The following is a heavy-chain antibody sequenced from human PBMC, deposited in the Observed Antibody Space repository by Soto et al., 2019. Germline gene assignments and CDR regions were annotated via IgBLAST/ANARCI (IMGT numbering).Heavy chain of an antibody. J-gene: IGHJ6*02. Sequence: QVQLVQSGAEVKKPGSSVKVSCKVSGGTFSNYAIDWLRLAPGHGLEWMGGIVPIFGTTYYTQKFQGRATIIADDSTNTASLEMSSLRSEDTAIYYCARVEAVASLYNCHGLNVWGQGTAVTVSS. V-gene: IGHV1-69*12. CDR1: GGTFSNYA. CDR2: IVPIFGTT. D-gene: IGHD6-19*01. CDR3: ARVEAVASLYNCHGLNV.